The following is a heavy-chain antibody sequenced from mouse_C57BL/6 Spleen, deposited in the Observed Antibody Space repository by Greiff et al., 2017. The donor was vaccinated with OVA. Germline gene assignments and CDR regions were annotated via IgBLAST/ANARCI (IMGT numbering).Heavy chain of an antibody. Sequence: VQLQQSGAELARPGASVKLSCKASGYTFTSYGISWVKQRTGQGLEWIGEIYPRSGNTYYNEKFKGKATLTADKSSSTAYMELRSLTSEDSAVYFCARVPPGNWYFDVWGTGTTVTVSS. V-gene: IGHV1-81*01. J-gene: IGHJ1*03. CDR2: IYPRSGNT. D-gene: IGHD6-1*01. CDR1: GYTFTSYG. CDR3: ARVPPGNWYFDV.